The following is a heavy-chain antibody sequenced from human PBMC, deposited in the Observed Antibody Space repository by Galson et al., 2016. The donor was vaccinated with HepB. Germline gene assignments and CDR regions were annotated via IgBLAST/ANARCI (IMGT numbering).Heavy chain of an antibody. V-gene: IGHV4-34*01. Sequence: LSLTCAVYGGSFSVYYWSWIRQPPGKGLEWIGEINNSGSTNYNPSLKSQVTISADTAKNQFSLNLSSVTAADTAVYYCARGNGWHLYWGQGTLVTVSS. CDR2: INNSGST. CDR1: GGSFSVYY. J-gene: IGHJ4*02. D-gene: IGHD2-15*01. CDR3: ARGNGWHLY.